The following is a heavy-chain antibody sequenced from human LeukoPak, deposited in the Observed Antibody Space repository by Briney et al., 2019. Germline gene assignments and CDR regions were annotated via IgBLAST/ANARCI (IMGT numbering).Heavy chain of an antibody. V-gene: IGHV3-48*01. D-gene: IGHD4-4*01. Sequence: GGSLRLSCAATGFTFSSYSMNWVRQAPGKGLEWVSYISSSSSTIYYADSVKGRFTISRDNAKNSLYLQMNSLRAEDTAVYYCARDCTTVTTADWGQGTLVTVSS. J-gene: IGHJ4*02. CDR1: GFTFSSYS. CDR2: ISSSSSTI. CDR3: ARDCTTVTTAD.